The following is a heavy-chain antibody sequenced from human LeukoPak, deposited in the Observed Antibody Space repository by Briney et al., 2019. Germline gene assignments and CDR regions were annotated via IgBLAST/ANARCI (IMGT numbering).Heavy chain of an antibody. Sequence: PGGSLRLSCAASGFTFSSYAISWVRQAPGKGLEWVSAISGSGGSTYYADSVKGRFTISRDNSKNTLYLQMNSLRAEDTAVYYCARDPARTYYYDSSGYYFDCWGQGTLVTVSS. CDR2: ISGSGGST. CDR1: GFTFSSYA. CDR3: ARDPARTYYYDSSGYYFDC. J-gene: IGHJ4*02. V-gene: IGHV3-23*01. D-gene: IGHD3-22*01.